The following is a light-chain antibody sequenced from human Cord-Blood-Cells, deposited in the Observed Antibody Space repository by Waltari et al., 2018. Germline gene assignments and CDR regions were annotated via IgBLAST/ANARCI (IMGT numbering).Light chain of an antibody. Sequence: SYELTQPPSVSVSPGQTARITCSGDALPKQYANWYQQKPGQAPVLVIYKDSERPSGIPDRFSGSSSGTTVTLTISGVQAEDEADYYCQSADSSGTYVVFGGGTKLTVL. CDR3: QSADSSGTYVV. J-gene: IGLJ2*01. CDR1: ALPKQY. CDR2: KDS. V-gene: IGLV3-25*03.